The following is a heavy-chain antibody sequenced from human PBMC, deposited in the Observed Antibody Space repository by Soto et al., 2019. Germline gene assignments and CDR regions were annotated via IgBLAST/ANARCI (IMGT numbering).Heavy chain of an antibody. V-gene: IGHV2-70*01. CDR3: ARNILVGATNYFDY. J-gene: IGHJ4*02. Sequence: SGPTLVNPTQTLTLTCTFSGFSLSTSGMCVSWIRQPPGKALEWLALIDWDDDKYYGTSLKTRLTISKDTSKNQVVLTMTNMDPVDTATYYCARNILVGATNYFDYWGQGTLVTVSS. CDR2: IDWDDDK. CDR1: GFSLSTSGMC. D-gene: IGHD1-26*01.